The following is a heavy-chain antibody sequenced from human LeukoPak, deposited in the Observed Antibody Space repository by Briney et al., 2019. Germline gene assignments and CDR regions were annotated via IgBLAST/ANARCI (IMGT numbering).Heavy chain of an antibody. CDR3: ARGPYYGSGTFDY. J-gene: IGHJ4*02. CDR1: GFTFNTYG. Sequence: RGSLRLSCAASGFTFNTYGMHWVRQAPGKGLEWVAVISYDGSDRHYADSVEGLFTISRDNSNNVLYLHVNSLRAEDTAVYYCARGPYYGSGTFDYWGQGTLVTVSS. D-gene: IGHD3-10*01. V-gene: IGHV3-30*03. CDR2: ISYDGSDR.